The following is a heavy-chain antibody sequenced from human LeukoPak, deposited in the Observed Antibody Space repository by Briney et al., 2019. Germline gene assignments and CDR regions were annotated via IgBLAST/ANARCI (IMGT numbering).Heavy chain of an antibody. J-gene: IGHJ6*03. D-gene: IGHD2-2*01. CDR2: ISSSSSYI. CDR1: GFTFSTFA. V-gene: IGHV3-21*01. CDR3: ARTADWYMDV. Sequence: GGSLRLSCAASGFTFSTFAMHWVRLSPGKGLEWVSSISSSSSYIYYADSVKGRFTISRDNAKNSLYLQMNSLRAEDTAVYYCARTADWYMDVWGKGTTVTVSS.